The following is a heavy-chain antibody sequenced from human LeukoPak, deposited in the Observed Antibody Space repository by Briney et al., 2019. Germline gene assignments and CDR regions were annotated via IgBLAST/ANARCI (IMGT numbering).Heavy chain of an antibody. D-gene: IGHD4-17*01. CDR2: ISSSSSTI. Sequence: GGSLRLYCAASGFTFSSYEMNWVRQAPGKGLEWVSYISSSSSTIYYADSVKGRFTISRDNAKNSLYQQMNSLRAEDTAVYYCASIYGDYAKNGFDYWGQGTLVTVSS. CDR3: ASIYGDYAKNGFDY. J-gene: IGHJ4*02. CDR1: GFTFSSYE. V-gene: IGHV3-48*03.